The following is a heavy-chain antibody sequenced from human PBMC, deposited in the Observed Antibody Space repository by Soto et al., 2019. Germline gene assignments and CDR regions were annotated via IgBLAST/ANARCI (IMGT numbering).Heavy chain of an antibody. J-gene: IGHJ6*02. CDR3: ARGHHGLEI. CDR1: GLTFIHFY. Sequence: GGSLRLSCAASGLTFIHFYMSWVRQAPGKRLDWVSYIDPSGTTIVYADSVKGRFTVSRDNAKNSLYLQMDSLRGEDSGVYYCARGHHGLEIWGRGTTVTVSS. V-gene: IGHV3-11*01. CDR2: IDPSGTTI.